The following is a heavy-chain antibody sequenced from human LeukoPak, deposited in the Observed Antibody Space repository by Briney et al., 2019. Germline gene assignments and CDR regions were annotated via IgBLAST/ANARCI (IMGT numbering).Heavy chain of an antibody. CDR2: ITSGGGTT. CDR3: VRDRVWYFDL. Sequence: GALRLSCAASGFTFSDYYMSWIRQAPGKGLEWVSSITSGGGTTYYADSVKGRFTISRDNTKSSLFLQMNSLRVEDTAVYYCVRDRVWYFDLWGRGTLVTVSS. V-gene: IGHV3-11*04. J-gene: IGHJ2*01. CDR1: GFTFSDYY.